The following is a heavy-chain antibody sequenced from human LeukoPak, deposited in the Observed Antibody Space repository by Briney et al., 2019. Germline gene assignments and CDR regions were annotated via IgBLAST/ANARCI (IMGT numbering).Heavy chain of an antibody. Sequence: EWMGWISAYNGNTNYAQKLQGRVTMTTDTSTSTAYMELRSLRSDDTAVYYCARGSLRRGDYWGQGTLVTVSS. J-gene: IGHJ4*02. D-gene: IGHD3-16*01. CDR2: ISAYNGNT. CDR3: ARGSLRRGDY. V-gene: IGHV1-18*01.